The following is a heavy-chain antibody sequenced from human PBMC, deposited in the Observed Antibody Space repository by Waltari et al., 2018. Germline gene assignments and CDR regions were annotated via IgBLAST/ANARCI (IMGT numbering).Heavy chain of an antibody. CDR1: GFSFSAYA. V-gene: IGHV3-30*02. Sequence: QVHLVESGGGVVQPGGSLRLSCAASGFSFSAYAMYWVRQAPGKGLEWVAHIKPDGGDQYYGDAVKGGFSISRDDSRNTLCLQMNSLRGEDTAVYYCAKDLKGAWTIDYWGQGTLVTVSS. D-gene: IGHD1-26*01. J-gene: IGHJ4*02. CDR3: AKDLKGAWTIDY. CDR2: IKPDGGDQ.